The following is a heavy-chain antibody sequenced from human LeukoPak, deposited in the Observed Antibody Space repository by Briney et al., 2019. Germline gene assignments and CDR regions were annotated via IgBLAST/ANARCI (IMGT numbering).Heavy chain of an antibody. J-gene: IGHJ4*02. V-gene: IGHV3-33*01. CDR1: GFTFSSYA. CDR2: IWHDGSNQ. Sequence: PGGSLRLSCAASGFTFSSYAMHWVRQAPGKGLEWVAVIWHDGSNQTYTDSVKGRFTISRDNSKNTLDLHMNSLRAEDTAVYYCARGRGPGGLAGTYYWGLGTLVTVSS. CDR3: ARGRGPGGLAGTYY. D-gene: IGHD6-19*01.